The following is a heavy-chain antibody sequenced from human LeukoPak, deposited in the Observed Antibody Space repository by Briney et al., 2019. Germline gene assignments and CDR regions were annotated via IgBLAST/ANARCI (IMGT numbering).Heavy chain of an antibody. Sequence: PSETLSLTCAVYGGSFSGYYWSWIRQPPGKGLEWIGYIYYSGSTYYNPSLKSRVTISVDTSKNQFSLKLSSVTAADTAVYYCAREVVVVTAFDYWGQGTLVTVSS. CDR3: AREVVVVTAFDY. J-gene: IGHJ4*02. V-gene: IGHV4-34*09. D-gene: IGHD2-21*02. CDR1: GGSFSGYY. CDR2: IYYSGST.